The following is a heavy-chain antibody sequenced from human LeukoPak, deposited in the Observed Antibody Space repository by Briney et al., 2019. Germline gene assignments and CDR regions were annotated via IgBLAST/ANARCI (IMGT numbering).Heavy chain of an antibody. Sequence: PSETLSLTCTVSGGSISSYYWSWIRQPPGKGLEWIGYIYYSGSTNYNPSLKSRVTISVDTSKNQFSLKLSSVTAADTAVYYCARCTYYYGSGSYKGNWFDPWGQGTLVTVSS. D-gene: IGHD3-10*01. V-gene: IGHV4-59*08. CDR1: GGSISSYY. CDR3: ARCTYYYGSGSYKGNWFDP. CDR2: IYYSGST. J-gene: IGHJ5*02.